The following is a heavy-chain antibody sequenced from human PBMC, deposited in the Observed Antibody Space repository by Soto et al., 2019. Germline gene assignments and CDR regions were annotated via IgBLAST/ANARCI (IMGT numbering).Heavy chain of an antibody. D-gene: IGHD3-10*01. CDR2: INRSGST. V-gene: IGHV4-34*01. CDR3: ARGGFDMVRGVNGKRTGLDP. J-gene: IGHJ5*01. Sequence: QVQLQQWGEGLLKPSETLSLTCAVYGGSFSAYYWNWIRQPPGKGLEWIGEINRSGSTNYNPSLKSRVTISVDSSKNPFPLKFTFGAAADPAVYYCARGGFDMVRGVNGKRTGLDPWGQGNLVNVSS. CDR1: GGSFSAYY.